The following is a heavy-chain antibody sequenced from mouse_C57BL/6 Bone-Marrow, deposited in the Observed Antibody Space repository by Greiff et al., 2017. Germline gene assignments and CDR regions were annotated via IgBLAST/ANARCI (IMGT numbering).Heavy chain of an antibody. V-gene: IGHV14-1*01. Sequence: VQLQQSGAELVKPGASVKLSCTASGFYINDYYMHWVKQRPEQGLEWIGRIDPEYGATEYAPKFQGKATLTADASSNTASMQPSSLTAYDSAVNYCASYDYDGFAYWWQGTLVTVSA. CDR3: ASYDYDGFAY. CDR1: GFYINDYY. CDR2: IDPEYGAT. J-gene: IGHJ3*01. D-gene: IGHD2-4*01.